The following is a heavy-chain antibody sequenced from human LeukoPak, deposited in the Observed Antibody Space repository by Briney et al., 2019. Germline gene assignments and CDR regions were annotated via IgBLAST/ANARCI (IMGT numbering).Heavy chain of an antibody. D-gene: IGHD3-10*01. J-gene: IGHJ4*02. V-gene: IGHV3-7*03. Sequence: PGGSLRLSCAASGFKFDDYWMNWVRQAPGKGLEWVANIKEDGSEKYYVDSVKGRFTISRDNARNFLYLQMNSLRAEDTAVYYCARAGTSIRGSKVYWGQGTLVTVSS. CDR3: ARAGTSIRGSKVY. CDR2: IKEDGSEK. CDR1: GFKFDDYW.